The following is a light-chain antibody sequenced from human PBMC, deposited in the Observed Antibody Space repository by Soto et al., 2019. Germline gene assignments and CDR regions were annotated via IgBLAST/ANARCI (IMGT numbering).Light chain of an antibody. Sequence: QPVLTQSSSASASLGSSVKLTCTLSSGHSSYIIAWHQQQPGKAPRYLMKLEGSGSYNKGSGVPDRFSGSSSGADRYLTISNLQSEDEADYYCETWDSIPPYVVFGGGTKVTVL. CDR1: SGHSSYI. J-gene: IGLJ2*01. CDR3: ETWDSIPPYVV. CDR2: LEGSGSY. V-gene: IGLV4-60*03.